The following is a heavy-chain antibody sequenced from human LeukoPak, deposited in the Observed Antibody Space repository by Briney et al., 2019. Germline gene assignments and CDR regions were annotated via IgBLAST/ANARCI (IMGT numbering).Heavy chain of an antibody. CDR1: GGSFSGYY. CDR3: ARVMQQQLGGPYYYYYYYMDV. Sequence: KPSETLSLTCAVYGGSFSGYYWSWIRQPPGKGLEWIGEINHSGSTYYNPSLKSRVTISVDTSKNQFSLTLSSVTAADTAAYYCARVMQQQLGGPYYYYYYYMDVWGKGTTVTVSS. J-gene: IGHJ6*03. CDR2: INHSGST. D-gene: IGHD6-13*01. V-gene: IGHV4-34*01.